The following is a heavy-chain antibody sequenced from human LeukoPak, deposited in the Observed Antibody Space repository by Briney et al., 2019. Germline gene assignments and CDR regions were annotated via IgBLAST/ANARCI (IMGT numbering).Heavy chain of an antibody. CDR2: IYYSGST. CDR1: GGSISSSSYY. Sequence: PSETLSLTCTVSGGSISSSSYYWGWIRQPPGKGLECIGSIYYSGSTYYNPSLKSRVTISVDTSKNQFSLELSSVTAADTAVYYCARQRSSVATSTFDYWGQGTLVTVSS. D-gene: IGHD5-24*01. J-gene: IGHJ4*02. CDR3: ARQRSSVATSTFDY. V-gene: IGHV4-39*01.